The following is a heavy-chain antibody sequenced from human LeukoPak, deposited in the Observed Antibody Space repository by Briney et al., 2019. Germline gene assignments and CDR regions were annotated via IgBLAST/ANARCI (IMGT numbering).Heavy chain of an antibody. CDR2: IAGNNSPT. CDR1: GFPLSRCF. D-gene: IGHD2-2*01. CDR3: ARGATSATSHFDV. V-gene: IGHV3-23*01. Sequence: SGGSLRHFFVASGFPLSRCFLPWVGPTPRKGLAWVSIIAGNNSPTFYEDSLEGRFTISRDNFHNMGFLQVNSLRVHESGVYFCARGATSATSHFDVWGRGTLVTVSS. J-gene: IGHJ2*01.